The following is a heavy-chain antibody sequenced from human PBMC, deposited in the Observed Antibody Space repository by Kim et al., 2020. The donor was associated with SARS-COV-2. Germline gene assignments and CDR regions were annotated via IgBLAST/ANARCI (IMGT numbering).Heavy chain of an antibody. J-gene: IGHJ4*02. CDR3: ARDLIGAARPSYPQF. Sequence: DSVKGRFTISRDNAKNSLYLQMNSLRAEDTAVYYCARDLIGAARPSYPQFWGQGTLVTVSS. V-gene: IGHV3-7*01. D-gene: IGHD6-6*01.